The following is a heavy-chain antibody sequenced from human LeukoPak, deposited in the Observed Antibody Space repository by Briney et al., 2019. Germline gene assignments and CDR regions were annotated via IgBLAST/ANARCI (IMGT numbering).Heavy chain of an antibody. CDR3: ARGYCTNGVCYTNWFDP. D-gene: IGHD2-8*01. CDR1: GGSISSHY. V-gene: IGHV4-59*11. Sequence: SETLSLTCTVSGGSISSHYWSWIRQPPGKGLEWIGYIYYSGSTNYNPSLKGRVTISVDTSKNQFSLKLSSVTAADTAVYYCARGYCTNGVCYTNWFDPWGQGTLVTVSS. CDR2: IYYSGST. J-gene: IGHJ5*02.